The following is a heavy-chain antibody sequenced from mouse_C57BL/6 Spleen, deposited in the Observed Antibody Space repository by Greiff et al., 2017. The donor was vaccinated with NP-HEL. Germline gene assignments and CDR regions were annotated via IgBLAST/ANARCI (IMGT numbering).Heavy chain of an antibody. V-gene: IGHV1-26*01. CDR1: GYTFTDYY. CDR3: ARGWDWFAY. Sequence: EVQLQQSGPELVKPGASVKISCKASGYTFTDYYMNWVKQSHGKSLEWIGDINPNNGGTSYNQKFKGKATLTVDKSSSTAYMELRSLTSEGSAVYYCARGWDWFAYWGQGTLVTVSA. D-gene: IGHD3-3*01. CDR2: INPNNGGT. J-gene: IGHJ3*01.